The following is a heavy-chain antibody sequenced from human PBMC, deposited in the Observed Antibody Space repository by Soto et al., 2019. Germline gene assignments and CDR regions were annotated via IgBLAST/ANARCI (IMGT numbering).Heavy chain of an antibody. CDR3: VRATTIYYGMDV. V-gene: IGHV3-21*01. D-gene: IGHD3-9*01. Sequence: GGSLRLSCAASGFTFSSYSMNWVRQAPGKGLEWVSSISSSSSYIYYADSVKGRFTISRDNAKNSLYLQMNSLRAEDTAVYYCVRATTIYYGMDVWGQGTTVTVSS. J-gene: IGHJ6*02. CDR2: ISSSSSYI. CDR1: GFTFSSYS.